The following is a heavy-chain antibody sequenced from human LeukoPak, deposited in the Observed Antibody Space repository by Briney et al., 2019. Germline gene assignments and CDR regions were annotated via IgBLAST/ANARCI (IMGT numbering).Heavy chain of an antibody. V-gene: IGHV3-9*01. D-gene: IGHD6-13*01. CDR2: ISWNSGSI. CDR3: AKDMQQLYVFDY. Sequence: GGSLRLSCAASGFTFDDYAMHWVRHAPGKGLEWVSGISWNSGSIGYADSVKGRFTISRDNAKNSLYLQMNSLRAEDTALYYCAKDMQQLYVFDYWGQGTLVTVSS. CDR1: GFTFDDYA. J-gene: IGHJ4*02.